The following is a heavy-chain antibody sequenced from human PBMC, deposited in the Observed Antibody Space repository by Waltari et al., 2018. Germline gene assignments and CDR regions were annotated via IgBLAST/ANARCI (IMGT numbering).Heavy chain of an antibody. CDR2: IRYDGSNK. D-gene: IGHD6-13*01. J-gene: IGHJ5*02. CDR1: GFTFSSYG. Sequence: QVQLVESGGGVVQPGGSLRLSCAASGFTFSSYGMHWVRQAPGTGLEWVAFIRYDGSNKYYADSVKGRFTISRDNSKNTLYLQMNSLRAEDTAVYYCAKDWQQLVQGMDNWFDPWGQGTLVTVSS. V-gene: IGHV3-30*02. CDR3: AKDWQQLVQGMDNWFDP.